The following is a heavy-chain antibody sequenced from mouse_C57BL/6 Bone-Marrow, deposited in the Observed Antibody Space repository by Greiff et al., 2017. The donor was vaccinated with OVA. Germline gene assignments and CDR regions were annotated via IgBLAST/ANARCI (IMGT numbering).Heavy chain of an antibody. Sequence: VQLQQSGPGLVQPSQSLSITCTVSGFSLTSYGVHWVRQSPGKGLEWLGVIWSGGSTDYNAAFISRLSISKDNSTSQVFFKMNSLQADDTAIYYCARNEAEGYGSSFFAYWGQGTLVTVSA. CDR3: ARNEAEGYGSSFFAY. CDR1: GFSLTSYG. V-gene: IGHV2-2*01. D-gene: IGHD1-1*01. J-gene: IGHJ3*01. CDR2: IWSGGST.